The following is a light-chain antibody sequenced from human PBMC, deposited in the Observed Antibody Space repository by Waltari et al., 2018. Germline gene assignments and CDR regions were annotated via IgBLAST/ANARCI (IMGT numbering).Light chain of an antibody. CDR2: DVT. V-gene: IGLV2-14*03. CDR3: ISYTSGTTDLV. CDR1: SRDIGGYNY. Sequence: HSALTQPASVSGSPGQSITISCSGTSRDIGGYNYVSWYQQHPGKAPKLLIYDVTNRPSGVSNRFSGSKSGNTPSLTISGLQAEDEAVYFCISYTSGTTDLVFGGGTKLTVL. J-gene: IGLJ3*02.